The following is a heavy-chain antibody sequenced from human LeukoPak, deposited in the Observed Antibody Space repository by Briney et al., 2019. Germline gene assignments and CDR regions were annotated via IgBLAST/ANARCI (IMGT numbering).Heavy chain of an antibody. Sequence: PGGSLRLSCAASGFTFSSYSMNWVRQAPGKGLEWASSISSSSSYIYYADSVKGRFTISRDNAKNSLYLQMNSLRAEDTAVYYCAKDGIYGDYSVDYWGQGTLVTVSS. CDR2: ISSSSSYI. V-gene: IGHV3-21*01. D-gene: IGHD4-17*01. CDR3: AKDGIYGDYSVDY. J-gene: IGHJ4*02. CDR1: GFTFSSYS.